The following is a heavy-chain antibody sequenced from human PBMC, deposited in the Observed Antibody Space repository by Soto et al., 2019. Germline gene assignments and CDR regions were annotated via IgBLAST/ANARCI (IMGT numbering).Heavy chain of an antibody. Sequence: GGSLRLSCAASGFRFSNYAMSWVRQAPGKGLEWVSSISGTGGSTYYADSVKGRFTISRDNSKETLSLQMNSLRAEDTAVYYCAKDGAEGATRGAYYFDYWGQGTLVTVSS. CDR3: AKDGAEGATRGAYYFDY. J-gene: IGHJ4*02. D-gene: IGHD1-26*01. CDR2: ISGTGGST. V-gene: IGHV3-23*01. CDR1: GFRFSNYA.